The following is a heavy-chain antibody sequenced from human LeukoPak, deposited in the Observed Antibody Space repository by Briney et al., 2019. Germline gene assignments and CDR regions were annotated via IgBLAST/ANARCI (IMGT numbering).Heavy chain of an antibody. CDR3: ARHGALDYRSTSSFDY. Sequence: SETLSLTCTASGGSISTYYWSWIRQPPGKGLEWIGYIYYTGTTNYNPSLKSRVTISVDTSRNQFSLKLSSVTAADTAVYYCARHGALDYRSTSSFDYWGQGTLVTVSS. V-gene: IGHV4-59*08. D-gene: IGHD2-2*01. CDR2: IYYTGTT. J-gene: IGHJ4*02. CDR1: GGSISTYY.